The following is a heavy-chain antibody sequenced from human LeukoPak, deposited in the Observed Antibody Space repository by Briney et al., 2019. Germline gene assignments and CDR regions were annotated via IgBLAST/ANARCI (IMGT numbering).Heavy chain of an antibody. CDR3: ARNDYDSSGYYEVHFDY. CDR2: ISSSSSYI. Sequence: LSLTCTVSGGSISNSNYYWGWVRQAPGKGLEWVSSISSSSSYIYYADSVKGRFTISRDNAKDSLYLQMNSLRAEDTAVYYCARNDYDSSGYYEVHFDYWGQGTLVTVSS. D-gene: IGHD3-22*01. J-gene: IGHJ4*02. V-gene: IGHV3-21*01. CDR1: GGSISNSNYY.